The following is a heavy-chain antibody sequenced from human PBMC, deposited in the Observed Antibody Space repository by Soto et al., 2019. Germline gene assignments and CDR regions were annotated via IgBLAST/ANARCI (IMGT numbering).Heavy chain of an antibody. D-gene: IGHD4-17*01. J-gene: IGHJ2*01. CDR3: AKTYGDLYWYFDL. CDR1: GYTFTSYG. CDR2: IRVYNGAT. V-gene: IGHV1-18*01. Sequence: QGQLVQSGNEVKRPGASVKVSCKASGYTFTSYGISWVRQAPGQGLEWLGWIRVYNGATNYAEKLQGRVTVTIDPSANTAYMELRNLRSDDTAVYFCAKTYGDLYWYFDLWGRGTLVTVSS.